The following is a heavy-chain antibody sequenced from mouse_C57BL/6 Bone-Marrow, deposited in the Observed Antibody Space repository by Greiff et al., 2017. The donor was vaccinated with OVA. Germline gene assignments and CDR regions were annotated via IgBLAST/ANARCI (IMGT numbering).Heavy chain of an antibody. Sequence: DVQLQESGPGLVKPSQSLSLTCSVTGYSITSGYYWNWIRQFPGNKLEWMGYISYDGSNNYNPSLKNRISITRDTSKNQFFLKLNSVTTEDTATYYCARERERPNYYGTGWYFDVWGTGTTVTVSS. CDR1: GYSITSGYY. CDR2: ISYDGSN. CDR3: ARERERPNYYGTGWYFDV. V-gene: IGHV3-6*01. J-gene: IGHJ1*03. D-gene: IGHD1-1*01.